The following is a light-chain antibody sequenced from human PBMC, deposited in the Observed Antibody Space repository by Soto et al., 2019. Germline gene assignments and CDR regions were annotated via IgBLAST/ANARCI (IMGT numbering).Light chain of an antibody. CDR2: DVS. CDR1: SSEVGCYNY. CDR3: SSYTSSSPS. V-gene: IGLV2-14*01. Sequence: QSVLTQPASLSGAPGQSIPLSFTGTSSEVGCYNYVSWYQQHPGKAPKLMIYDVSNRPSGVSNRFSGSKSGNTASLTISGLQAEDEADYYCSSYTSSSPSFGTGTKVTVL. J-gene: IGLJ1*01.